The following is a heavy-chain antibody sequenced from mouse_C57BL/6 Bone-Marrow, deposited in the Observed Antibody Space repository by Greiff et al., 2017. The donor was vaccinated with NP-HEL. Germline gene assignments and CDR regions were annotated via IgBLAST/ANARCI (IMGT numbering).Heavy chain of an antibody. D-gene: IGHD2-1*01. Sequence: EVKLQESGPGLVKPSQSLSLTCSVTGYSITSGYYWNWIRQFPGNKLEWMGYISYDGSNNYNPSLKNRISITRDTSKNQFFLKLNSVTTEDTATYYCARGYGNYVSYWYFDVWGTGTTVTVSS. CDR1: GYSITSGYY. J-gene: IGHJ1*03. CDR2: ISYDGSN. CDR3: ARGYGNYVSYWYFDV. V-gene: IGHV3-6*01.